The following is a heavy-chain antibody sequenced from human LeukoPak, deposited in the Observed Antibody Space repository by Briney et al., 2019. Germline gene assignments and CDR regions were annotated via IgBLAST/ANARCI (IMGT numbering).Heavy chain of an antibody. V-gene: IGHV1-69*04. CDR2: IIPILGIA. CDR1: GGTFSSYA. D-gene: IGHD3-22*01. Sequence: SVKVSCKASGGTFSSYAISWVRQAPGQGLEWMGRIIPILGIANYAQKFQGRVTITADKSTSTAYMELSSLRSEDTAVYYCARAQYDSSGYQYYFDYWGQGTLVTVSS. J-gene: IGHJ4*02. CDR3: ARAQYDSSGYQYYFDY.